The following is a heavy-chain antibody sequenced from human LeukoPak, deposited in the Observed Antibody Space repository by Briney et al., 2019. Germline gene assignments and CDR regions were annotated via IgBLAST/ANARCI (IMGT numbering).Heavy chain of an antibody. V-gene: IGHV4-34*01. CDR2: INHSGGT. CDR1: GGSFSGYY. CDR3: ARGRGNDN. J-gene: IGHJ4*02. Sequence: SETLSLTCAVYGGSFSGYYWSWIRQPPGKGLEWIGEINHSGGTNYNPSLKSRVTISVDTSKNQFSLKVSSVTAADTGVYYCARGRGNDNWGQGTLVTVSS. D-gene: IGHD3-10*01.